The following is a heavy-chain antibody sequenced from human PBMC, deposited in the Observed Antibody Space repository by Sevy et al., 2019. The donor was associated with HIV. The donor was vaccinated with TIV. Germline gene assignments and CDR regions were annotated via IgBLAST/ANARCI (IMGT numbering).Heavy chain of an antibody. CDR2: IYYSGST. D-gene: IGHD2-15*01. CDR3: ARAGVAVAHFDY. CDR1: GGSISSGGYY. V-gene: IGHV4-31*03. J-gene: IGHJ4*02. Sequence: SETLSLTCTVSGGSISSGGYYWSWIRQHPGKGLEWIGYIYYSGSTYYNPSLKSRVTMSVDTSKNQFSLKLSSVTAADTAVYYCARAGVAVAHFDYWGQGTLVTVSS.